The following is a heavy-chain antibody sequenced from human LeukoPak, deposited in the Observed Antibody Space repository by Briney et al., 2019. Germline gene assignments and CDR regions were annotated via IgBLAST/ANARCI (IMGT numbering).Heavy chain of an antibody. J-gene: IGHJ4*02. Sequence: SVKVSCKASGGTFSSYAISWVRQAPRQGLEWMGRIIPIFGIANYAQKFQGRVTITADKSTSTAYMELSSLRSEDTAVYYCARIAHCGGDCYLFDYWGQGTLVTVSS. CDR1: GGTFSSYA. CDR3: ARIAHCGGDCYLFDY. CDR2: IIPIFGIA. D-gene: IGHD2-21*02. V-gene: IGHV1-69*04.